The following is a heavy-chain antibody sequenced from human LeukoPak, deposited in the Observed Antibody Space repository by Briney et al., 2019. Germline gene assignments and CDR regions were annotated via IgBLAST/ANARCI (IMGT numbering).Heavy chain of an antibody. V-gene: IGHV5-51*01. CDR1: GYIFTTYW. CDR3: ARQEYSSSVPDY. CDR2: IYPGDSDT. Sequence: GESLKISCKGSGYIFTTYWIGWVRQMPGKGLEWMGIIYPGDSDTRYSPSFQGQVTISADKSITTAYLQWSSLKASDTAMYYCARQEYSSSVPDYWGQGTLVTVSS. D-gene: IGHD6-6*01. J-gene: IGHJ4*02.